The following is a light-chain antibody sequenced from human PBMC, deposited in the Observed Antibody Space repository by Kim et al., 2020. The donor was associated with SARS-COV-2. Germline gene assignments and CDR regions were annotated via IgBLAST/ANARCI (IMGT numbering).Light chain of an antibody. CDR3: TSYANNNTWV. Sequence: QSALTQPASVSGSPGQSITISCTGTNRDIGTFDYVSWSQQLPGKAPKVLIYDFIKRPSGVSPRFSGSKSAYTASLSISGLQADDEADYYCTSYANNNTWVAGGGTQLTVL. J-gene: IGLJ3*02. CDR1: NRDIGTFDY. V-gene: IGLV2-14*03. CDR2: DFI.